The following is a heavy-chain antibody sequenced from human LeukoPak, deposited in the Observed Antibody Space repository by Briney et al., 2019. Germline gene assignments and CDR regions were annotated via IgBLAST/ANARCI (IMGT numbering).Heavy chain of an antibody. CDR1: GFIFSSYE. J-gene: IGHJ4*02. D-gene: IGHD3-10*01. CDR2: ISSSGVTI. CDR3: ARDPRGMVRGYFDY. Sequence: GGSLRLSCAASGFIFSSYEMNWVRQAPGKGLEWVSYISSSGVTIYYADSVKGRFTISRDNAKNSLYLQMNSLRAEDTAVYYCARDPRGMVRGYFDYWGQGTLVTVSS. V-gene: IGHV3-48*03.